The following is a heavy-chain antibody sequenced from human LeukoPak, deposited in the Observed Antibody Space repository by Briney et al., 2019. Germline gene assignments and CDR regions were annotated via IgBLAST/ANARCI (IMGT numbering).Heavy chain of an antibody. CDR3: AKRVQDGYNSPIDY. CDR1: GFTFSNYD. Sequence: GGSLRPSCAASGFTFSNYDMNWVRQAPGKGLEWVSGVSYNGAETYYVDSVKGRFIISRDTSRNTLYLQMNSLRAEDTAVYYCAKRVQDGYNSPIDYWGQGTLVTVSS. CDR2: VSYNGAET. D-gene: IGHD5-24*01. V-gene: IGHV3-23*01. J-gene: IGHJ4*02.